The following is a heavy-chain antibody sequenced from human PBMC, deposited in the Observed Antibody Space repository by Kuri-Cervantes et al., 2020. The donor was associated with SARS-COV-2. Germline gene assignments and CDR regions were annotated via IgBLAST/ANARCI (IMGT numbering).Heavy chain of an antibody. CDR1: GFTFSNAW. D-gene: IGHD3-3*01. J-gene: IGHJ4*02. V-gene: IGHV3-15*01. CDR2: IKSKTDGGTT. CDR3: TTVWEIFGVVING. Sequence: GESLKISCAASGFTFSNAWMSGVRQAPGKGLEWVGRIKSKTDGGTTDYAAPVKGRFTISRDDSKNTLYLQMNSLKTEDTAVYYCTTVWEIFGVVINGWGQGTLVTVSS.